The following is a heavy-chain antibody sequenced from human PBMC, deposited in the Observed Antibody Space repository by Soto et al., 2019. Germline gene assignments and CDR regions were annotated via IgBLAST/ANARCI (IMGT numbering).Heavy chain of an antibody. CDR1: GYTSADFG. V-gene: IGHV1-18*04. D-gene: IGHD2-2*01. CDR3: WRDQKYFRVNGNWFDS. Sequence: GASVKVSCKASGYTSADFGTSWVRQAPGQGLEWMGWVSGNNGASNPAPKVQGRITITLDTSTGVSYMALRSLRSDDTAIYYCWRDQKYFRVNGNWFDSWGQGNLVTVAS. CDR2: VSGNNGAS. J-gene: IGHJ5*01.